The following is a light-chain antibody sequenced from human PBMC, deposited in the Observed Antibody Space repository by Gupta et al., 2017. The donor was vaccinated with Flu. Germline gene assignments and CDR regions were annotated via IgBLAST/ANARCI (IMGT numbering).Light chain of an antibody. J-gene: IGKJ2*03. CDR2: KAS. Sequence: DIQMTQSPSTLSASVGDRVTITCRASQSISSWLAWYQQKPGKAPKLLIYKASSLESGVPSRFSGSGSGTEFTLTISSLQPDDFATYYCQQYNSYSPYSFWPGDQAGDQT. V-gene: IGKV1-5*03. CDR3: QQYNSYSPYS. CDR1: QSISSW.